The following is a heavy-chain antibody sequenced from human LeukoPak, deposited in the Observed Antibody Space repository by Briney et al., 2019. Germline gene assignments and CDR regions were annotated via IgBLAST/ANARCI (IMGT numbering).Heavy chain of an antibody. CDR2: ISSSSSTI. D-gene: IGHD6-13*01. V-gene: IGHV3-48*01. CDR3: ERRQHEYDY. J-gene: IGHJ4*02. CDR1: GFTFSSYS. Sequence: GGSLRLSCAASGFTFSSYSMNWVRQAPGKGREWVSYISSSSSTIYYADSVKGRFTISRDNAKNSLYLQMNSLRAEDTAVYYCERRQHEYDYWGQGTLVTVSS.